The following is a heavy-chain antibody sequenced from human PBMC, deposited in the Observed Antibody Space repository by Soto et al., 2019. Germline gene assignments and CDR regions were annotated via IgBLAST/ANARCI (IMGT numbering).Heavy chain of an antibody. CDR1: GYPFTYDY. CDR2: INPNSGDT. CDR3: ARKGLAVAGISFEI. V-gene: IGHV1-2*02. J-gene: IGHJ3*02. D-gene: IGHD6-19*01. Sequence: GASVKVSGTAAGYPFTYDYVHCLRQAPGPGLEWVGWINPNSGDTKYAQKFQGRVTLTRDTSITTAYMELNSLRAEDTAVDYCARKGLAVAGISFEIWGQGTMVTFSS.